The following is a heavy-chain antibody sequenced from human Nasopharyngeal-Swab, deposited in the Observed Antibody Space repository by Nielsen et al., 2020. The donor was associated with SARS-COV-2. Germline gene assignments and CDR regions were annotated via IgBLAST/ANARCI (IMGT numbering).Heavy chain of an antibody. CDR3: AREMYYYDSSGLDY. J-gene: IGHJ4*02. D-gene: IGHD3-22*01. CDR1: GYTFTGYY. CDR2: INPNSGGT. Sequence: ASVKVSCKASGYTFTGYYMHWVRQAPGQGLEWMGRINPNSGGTNYAQKFQGRVTMTTDTSTSTAYMELRSLRSDDTAVYYCAREMYYYDSSGLDYWGQGTLVTVSS. V-gene: IGHV1-2*06.